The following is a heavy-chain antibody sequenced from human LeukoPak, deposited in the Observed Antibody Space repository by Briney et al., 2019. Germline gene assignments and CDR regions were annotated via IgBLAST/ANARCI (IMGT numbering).Heavy chain of an antibody. J-gene: IGHJ4*02. V-gene: IGHV4-31*03. CDR3: ARDTRGIAAAGG. CDR1: GGSISSGGYY. Sequence: SETLSLTCTVSGGSISSGGYYWSWIRQHPGKGLEWIGYIYYSGSTYYNPSLKSRVTISVDTSKNQFSLKLSSVTAADTAVYYCARDTRGIAAAGGWGQGTLVTVSS. D-gene: IGHD6-13*01. CDR2: IYYSGST.